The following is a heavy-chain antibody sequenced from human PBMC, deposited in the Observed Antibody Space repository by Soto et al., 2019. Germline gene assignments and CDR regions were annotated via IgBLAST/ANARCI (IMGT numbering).Heavy chain of an antibody. J-gene: IGHJ6*02. CDR2: ISWNSGSI. CDR1: GFTFGIYA. D-gene: IGHD3-10*01. V-gene: IGHV3-9*01. Sequence: PGGSLRLSCAASGFTFGIYAMSWVRQAPGKGLEWVSSISWNSGSIGYADSVKGRFIISRDNAKNSLYLQMNSLRAEDTALYYCARLPLLWFGELRGYYYDMDVWGQGTTVTVSS. CDR3: ARLPLLWFGELRGYYYDMDV.